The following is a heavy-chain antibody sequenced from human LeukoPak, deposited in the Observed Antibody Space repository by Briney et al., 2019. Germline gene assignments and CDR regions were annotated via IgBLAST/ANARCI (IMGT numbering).Heavy chain of an antibody. CDR2: INHSGST. V-gene: IGHV4-34*01. CDR1: GESFSGYY. J-gene: IGHJ6*03. Sequence: SETLSLTCAVYGESFSGYYWSWIRQPPGKGLEWIGEINHSGSTNYNPSLKSRVTISVDTSKNQFSLKLSSVTAADTAVSYCARVPVGDYYYYYMDVWGKGTTVTVSS. CDR3: ARVPVGDYYYYYMDV. D-gene: IGHD3-16*01.